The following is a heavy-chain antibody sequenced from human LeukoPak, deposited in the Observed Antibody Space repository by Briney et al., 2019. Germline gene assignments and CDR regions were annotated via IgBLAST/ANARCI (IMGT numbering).Heavy chain of an antibody. CDR1: GYTFTGYY. D-gene: IGHD5-12*01. CDR3: ATPRRGGYDFNYYGMDV. V-gene: IGHV1-2*02. J-gene: IGHJ6*02. CDR2: INPNSGGT. Sequence: GASVKVSCKASGYTFTGYYMHWVRQAPGQGLEWMGWINPNSGGTNYAQKFQGRVTMTRETSISTAYMELSRLRSDDTAVYYCATPRRGGYDFNYYGMDVWGQGTTVTVSS.